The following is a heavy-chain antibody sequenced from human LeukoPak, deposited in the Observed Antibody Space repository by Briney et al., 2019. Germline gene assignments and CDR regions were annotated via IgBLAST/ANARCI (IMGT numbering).Heavy chain of an antibody. CDR1: GFTFSRYD. V-gene: IGHV3-23*01. CDR3: AKDPTVTPNKRVFYFDY. CDR2: ISGSGDST. Sequence: PGGSLRLSCAASGFTFSRYDMSWVRQAPGKGLEWVSGISGSGDSTYYADSVKGRFTISRDNSKNTLYLQVNRLRAEDTAVYYCAKDPTVTPNKRVFYFDYWGQGTLVTVSS. J-gene: IGHJ4*02. D-gene: IGHD4-17*01.